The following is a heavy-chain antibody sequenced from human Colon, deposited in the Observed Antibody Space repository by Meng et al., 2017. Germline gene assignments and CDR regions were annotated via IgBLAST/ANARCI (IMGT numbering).Heavy chain of an antibody. CDR3: ARGGIATSDTALDY. D-gene: IGHD6-13*01. CDR1: GFTLSTYA. J-gene: IGHJ4*02. Sequence: GGSLRLSCAVSGFTLSTYAMHWVRQAPGKGLEWVAVIWYDGSLKLYGDPVKGRFAIARDNSKNAVYLEVNSMRAEDTAVYYCARGGIATSDTALDYWGQGTLVTVSS. CDR2: IWYDGSLK. V-gene: IGHV3-33*01.